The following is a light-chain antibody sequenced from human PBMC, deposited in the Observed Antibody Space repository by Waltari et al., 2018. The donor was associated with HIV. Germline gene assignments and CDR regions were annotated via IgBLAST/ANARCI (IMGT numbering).Light chain of an antibody. J-gene: IGLJ1*01. CDR3: AAWDDSLSGYV. CDR2: RTD. CDR1: TAPNIARAD. Sequence: QSVLSQTPSASGTPGQRLTISCSASTAPNIARADVRRFRQVPGAAPRLLMYRTDQQPSWVTDRFSGSKSGTSASLFISGLRAEDEAHYYCAAWDDSLSGYVFGTGTKVIVL. V-gene: IGLV1-47*01.